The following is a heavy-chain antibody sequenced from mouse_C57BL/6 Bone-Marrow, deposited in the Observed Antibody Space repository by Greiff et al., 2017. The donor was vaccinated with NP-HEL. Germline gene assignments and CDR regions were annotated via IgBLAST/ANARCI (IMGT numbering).Heavy chain of an antibody. CDR3: VRLHRYLYYAMDY. J-gene: IGHJ4*01. Sequence: VKDRFTISRDDSESMLYLQMNNLKTEDTAMYYCVRLHRYLYYAMDYWGQGTSVTVSS. D-gene: IGHD1-1*01. V-gene: IGHV10-1*01.